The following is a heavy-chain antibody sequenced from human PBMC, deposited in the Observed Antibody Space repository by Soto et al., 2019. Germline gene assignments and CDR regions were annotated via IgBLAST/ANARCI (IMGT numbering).Heavy chain of an antibody. Sequence: QVQLQESGPGLVKPSQTLSLTCTVSGGSISSGGYYWSWIRQHPGKGLEWIGYIYYSGSTYYNPSLKSRVTIAVDTSKNQFSRKLSSVTAADTAVYYCARAGYCTNGVCYSYYYYMDVWGKGTTVTVSS. CDR1: GGSISSGGYY. D-gene: IGHD2-8*01. CDR2: IYYSGST. J-gene: IGHJ6*03. V-gene: IGHV4-31*03. CDR3: ARAGYCTNGVCYSYYYYMDV.